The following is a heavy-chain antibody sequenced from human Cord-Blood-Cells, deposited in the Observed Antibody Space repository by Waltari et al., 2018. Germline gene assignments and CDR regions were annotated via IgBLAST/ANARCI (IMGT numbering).Heavy chain of an antibody. CDR1: GGSISSSSYY. D-gene: IGHD6-6*01. J-gene: IGHJ4*02. CDR2: IYYSGST. CDR3: AKFGSSYYFDY. Sequence: QLQLQESGPGLVKPSETLSLTCTVSGGSISSSSYYWGWIRQPPGKGLEWIGSIYYSGSTYTNPSLKSRGTISVDTSKNQFSLKRSSVTAADTAVYYCAKFGSSYYFDYWGQGTRVTVSS. V-gene: IGHV4-39*01.